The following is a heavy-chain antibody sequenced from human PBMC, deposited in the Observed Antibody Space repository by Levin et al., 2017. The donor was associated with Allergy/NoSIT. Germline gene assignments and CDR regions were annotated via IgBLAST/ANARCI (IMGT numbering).Heavy chain of an antibody. D-gene: IGHD6-13*01. CDR2: IGTAGDT. CDR1: GFTFSSYD. J-gene: IGHJ4*02. Sequence: SCAASGFTFSSYDMHWVRQATGKGLEWVSAIGTAGDTYYPGSVKGRFTISRENAKNSLYLQMNSLRAGDTAVYYCARSSRGLEAAAGTLGFDYWGQGTLVTVSS. V-gene: IGHV3-13*04. CDR3: ARSSRGLEAAAGTLGFDY.